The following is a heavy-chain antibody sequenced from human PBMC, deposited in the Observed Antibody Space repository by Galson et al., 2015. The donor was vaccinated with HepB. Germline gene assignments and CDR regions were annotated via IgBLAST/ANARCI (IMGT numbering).Heavy chain of an antibody. V-gene: IGHV2-26*01. CDR3: ARSMVSHLYQYYAMDV. Sequence: PALVKPTQTLTLTCTVSGFSLSNVRMGVSWIRQPPGKALEWLAHIFSDDEKSYATSLESRLTISKDTSKSQVVLTMTNMDPVDTATYYCARSMVSHLYQYYAMDVWGQGTTVTVSS. J-gene: IGHJ6*02. CDR1: GFSLSNVRMG. D-gene: IGHD5-18*01. CDR2: IFSDDEK.